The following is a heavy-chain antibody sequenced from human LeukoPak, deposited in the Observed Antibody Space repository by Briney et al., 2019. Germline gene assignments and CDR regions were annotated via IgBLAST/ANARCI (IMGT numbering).Heavy chain of an antibody. CDR2: IYYSGST. J-gene: IGHJ4*02. CDR3: ARGSYYDFWSGYYTGGYFDY. V-gene: IGHV4-59*01. D-gene: IGHD3-3*01. Sequence: PSETLSLTCTVSVGSISSYYWSWIRQPPGKGLEWIGYIYYSGSTNYNPSLKSRVTISVDTSKNQFSLKLSSVTAADTAVYYCARGSYYDFWSGYYTGGYFDYWGQGTLVTVSS. CDR1: VGSISSYY.